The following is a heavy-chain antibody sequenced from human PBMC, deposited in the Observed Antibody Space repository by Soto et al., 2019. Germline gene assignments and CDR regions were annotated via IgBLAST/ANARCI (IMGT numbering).Heavy chain of an antibody. J-gene: IGHJ5*02. Sequence: QVQLQESGPGLAKPSGTLSLTCAVSAGSITSSNWWSWVRQSPRKGLEWVGEIYHNGSTNYNPSLKSRITISVDKSKNQFSLELRSVTAADTAVYYCARARGAIFGVVIRNWFDPWGQGTLVTVSS. V-gene: IGHV4-4*02. CDR3: ARARGAIFGVVIRNWFDP. CDR2: IYHNGST. CDR1: AGSITSSNW. D-gene: IGHD3-3*01.